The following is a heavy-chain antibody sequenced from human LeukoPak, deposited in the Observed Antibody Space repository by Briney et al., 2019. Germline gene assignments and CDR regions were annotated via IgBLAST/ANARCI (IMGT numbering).Heavy chain of an antibody. CDR1: GGSISSSSYY. V-gene: IGHV4-39*07. D-gene: IGHD3-3*01. J-gene: IGHJ3*02. CDR2: IYYSGST. CDR3: ARELRGPSERIYDAFDI. Sequence: SETLSLTCTVSGGSISSSSYYWGWIRQPPGKGLEWIGSIYYSGSTYYNPSLKSRVTISVDTSKNQFSLKLSSVTAADTAVYYCARELRGPSERIYDAFDIWGQGTMVTVSS.